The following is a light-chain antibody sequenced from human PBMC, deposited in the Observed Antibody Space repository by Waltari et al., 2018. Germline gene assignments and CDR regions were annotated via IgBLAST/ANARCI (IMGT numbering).Light chain of an antibody. CDR2: DAS. CDR3: QHYDGVPPWT. J-gene: IGKJ1*01. V-gene: IGKV1-33*01. Sequence: DIQMTQSPSSLSASMGDRVTITCQASRDINNYLNWYQQKTGKAPKHLIYDASTLETGVPSRFSGSGSGTDFVFTISRLQPEDIATYYCQHYDGVPPWTFGQGTRVDFK. CDR1: RDINNY.